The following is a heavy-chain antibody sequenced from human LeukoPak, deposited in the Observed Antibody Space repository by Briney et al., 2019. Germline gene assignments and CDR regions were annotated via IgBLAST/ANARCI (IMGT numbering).Heavy chain of an antibody. V-gene: IGHV1-69*01. J-gene: IGHJ4*02. CDR3: AREGPYCSSTSCCLDY. Sequence: SVKVSCKASGGTFSSYAISWVRQAPGQGLEWMGGIIPIFGTANYAQKFQGRVTITADESTSTAYMELSSLRSEDTAVYYCAREGPYCSSTSCCLDYWGQGTLVTVSS. D-gene: IGHD2-2*01. CDR1: GGTFSSYA. CDR2: IIPIFGTA.